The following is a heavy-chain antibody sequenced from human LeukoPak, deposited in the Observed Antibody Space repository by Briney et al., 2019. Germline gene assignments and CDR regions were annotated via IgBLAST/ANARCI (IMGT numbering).Heavy chain of an antibody. CDR1: GGSFSGYH. D-gene: IGHD2/OR15-2a*01. J-gene: IGHJ5*02. CDR3: ARVGYSLSTWWFDP. V-gene: IGHV4-34*01. CDR2: INPSGST. Sequence: LETLSLTCAVYGGSFSGYHWTWIRQSPGKGLEWIGDINPSGSTYYNPSLKGRVTISVDTSKNQFSLQLTSVTAADTAAYYCARVGYSLSTWWFDPWGQGTLVTVSS.